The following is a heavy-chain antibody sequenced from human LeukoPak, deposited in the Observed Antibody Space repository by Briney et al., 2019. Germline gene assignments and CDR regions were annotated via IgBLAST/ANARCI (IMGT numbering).Heavy chain of an antibody. CDR3: ARISWGPRSYYFDY. D-gene: IGHD6-6*01. CDR1: GGSITSGGYY. V-gene: IGHV4-31*02. J-gene: IGHJ4*02. Sequence: PSETLSLTCSVSGGSITSGGYYWNWIRQHPGKGLEWIGCIYDAGLTYHNPSLKSRVTMSLDPSVNHFSLQLRFSLQLTSVTAADTAVYYCARISWGPRSYYFDYWGQGTLVTVSS. CDR2: IYDAGLT.